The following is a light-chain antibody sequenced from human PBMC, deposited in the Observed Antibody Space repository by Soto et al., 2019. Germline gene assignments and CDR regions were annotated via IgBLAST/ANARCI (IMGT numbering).Light chain of an antibody. V-gene: IGKV3D-15*01. CDR2: DAS. J-gene: IGKJ5*01. CDR3: QQYNNWPPIT. CDR1: QSGTSN. Sequence: QAPGTMAMSPAAGATLSCWPSQSGTSNLAWYQQKSGQAPSLLIYDASTRATGVPARFSGSGSGTEFTLTTSSLQSEDFAVYYCQQYNNWPPITFGQGTRLEIK.